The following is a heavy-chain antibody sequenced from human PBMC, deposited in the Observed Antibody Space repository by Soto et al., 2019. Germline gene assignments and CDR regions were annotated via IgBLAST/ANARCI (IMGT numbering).Heavy chain of an antibody. CDR3: VRDRSGSYLEGFDY. D-gene: IGHD1-26*01. Sequence: GGSLRLSCAASGFTFSSYWMTWVRQAPGKGLEWVANIKHDGSEKYYVDSVKGRFTISRDNARNSVFLEMKSLRAGDTAVYSCVRDRSGSYLEGFDYWGQGTLVTVSS. V-gene: IGHV3-7*01. CDR1: GFTFSSYW. J-gene: IGHJ4*02. CDR2: IKHDGSEK.